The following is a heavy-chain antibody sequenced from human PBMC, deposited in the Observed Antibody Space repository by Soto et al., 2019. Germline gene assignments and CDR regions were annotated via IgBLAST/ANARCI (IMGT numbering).Heavy chain of an antibody. D-gene: IGHD3-10*01. J-gene: IGHJ4*02. CDR1: GGSISSYY. CDR3: ARLYYYGSGSFGLDY. V-gene: IGHV4-59*08. CDR2: IYYSGST. Sequence: PSETLSLTCTVSGGSISSYYWSWIRQPPGKGLEWIGYIYYSGSTNYNPSLKSRVTISVDTSKNQFSLKLSSVTAADTAVYYCARLYYYGSGSFGLDYWGQGTLVTVSS.